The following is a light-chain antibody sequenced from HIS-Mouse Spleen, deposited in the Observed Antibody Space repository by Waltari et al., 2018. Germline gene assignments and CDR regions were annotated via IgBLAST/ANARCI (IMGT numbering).Light chain of an antibody. J-gene: IGLJ2*01. CDR2: EVS. CDR1: SSDVGGYNY. CDR3: SSYTSSSTVV. Sequence: QSALTQPASVSGSPGQSITISCTGTSSDVGGYNYVSWYQQHPGKAPKLMIYEVSNRPYGLSNRFSGSKSGTTASLTISGLQAEDEADYYCSSYTSSSTVVFGGGTKLTVL. V-gene: IGLV2-14*01.